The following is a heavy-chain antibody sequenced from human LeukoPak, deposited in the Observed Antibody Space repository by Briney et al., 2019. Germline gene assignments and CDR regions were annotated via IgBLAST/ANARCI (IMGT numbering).Heavy chain of an antibody. V-gene: IGHV3-72*01. CDR2: TRNKANSYTT. CDR1: GFTFSDHY. Sequence: GGSLTLACAASGFTFSDHYMDWVRQAPGNGLEWVGRTRNKANSYTTEYAAYVKGRFTISRDDSKNSLNLKMNSLKTEDTAVYYCARGEVGARGAFDIWGQGTMVTVSS. J-gene: IGHJ3*02. D-gene: IGHD1-26*01. CDR3: ARGEVGARGAFDI.